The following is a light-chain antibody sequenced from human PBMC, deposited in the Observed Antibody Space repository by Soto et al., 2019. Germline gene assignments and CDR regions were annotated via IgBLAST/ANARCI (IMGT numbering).Light chain of an antibody. J-gene: IGKJ1*01. V-gene: IGKV1-39*01. CDR2: NTD. CDR3: LQTYSTPRT. Sequence: EIQMTQSPSSLSASVGDTITITCRSSFSLTTSLSWYQRKPGQAPKLLIHNTDNLQSAVPSRFSGSGSGTDFSLTISDLQPEDVATYYCLQTYSTPRTFGQGTRVEIK. CDR1: FSLTTS.